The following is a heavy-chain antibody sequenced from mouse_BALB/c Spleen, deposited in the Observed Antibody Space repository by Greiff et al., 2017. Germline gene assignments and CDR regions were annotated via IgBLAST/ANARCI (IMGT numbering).Heavy chain of an antibody. CDR3: AREEWGLLRAY. V-gene: IGHV1-9*01. J-gene: IGHJ3*01. CDR1: GYTFSSYW. CDR2: ILPGSGST. D-gene: IGHD1-1*01. Sequence: VHLVESGAELMKPGASVKISCKATGYTFSSYWIEWVKQRPGQGLEWIGEILPGSGSTNYNEKFKGKATFTADTSSNTAYMQLSSLTSEDSAVYYCAREEWGLLRAYWGQGTLVTVSA.